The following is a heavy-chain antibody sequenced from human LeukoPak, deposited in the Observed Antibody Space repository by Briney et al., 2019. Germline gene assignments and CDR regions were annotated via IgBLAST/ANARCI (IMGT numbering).Heavy chain of an antibody. V-gene: IGHV1-46*01. D-gene: IGHD4-23*01. CDR1: GYSFTCYY. Sequence: ASVKVSCKASGYSFTCYYLHWVRQAPGQGLEWMGIINPRGIRTSYAQKFQGRVTMTSDTSTSTVYMELSSLRSDDTAAYYCARSFSSTIRGNTYFDYWGQGTLVTVSS. CDR3: ARSFSSTIRGNTYFDY. J-gene: IGHJ4*02. CDR2: INPRGIRT.